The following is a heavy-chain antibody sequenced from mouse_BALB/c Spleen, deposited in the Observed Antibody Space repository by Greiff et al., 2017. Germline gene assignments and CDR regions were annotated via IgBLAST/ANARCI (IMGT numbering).Heavy chain of an antibody. CDR3: TRAYYYGDYAMDY. Sequence: EVQLVESGGGLVQPGGSMKLSCVASGFTFSNYWMNWVRQSPEKGLEWVAEIRLKSNNYATHYAESVKGRFTISRDDSKSSVYLQMNNLRAEDTGIYYCTRAYYYGDYAMDYWGQGTSVTVSS. V-gene: IGHV6-6*02. D-gene: IGHD1-1*01. CDR1: GFTFSNYW. J-gene: IGHJ4*01. CDR2: IRLKSNNYAT.